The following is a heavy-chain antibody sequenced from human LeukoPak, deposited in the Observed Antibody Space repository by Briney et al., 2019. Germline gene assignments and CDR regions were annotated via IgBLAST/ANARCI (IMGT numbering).Heavy chain of an antibody. CDR1: GYTFSSYG. CDR2: IWYDGSNK. J-gene: IGHJ4*02. CDR3: ASDHHNHTYYYDSTCYYFDY. Sequence: GGSLRLSCEASGYTFSSYGMHWVRQAPGKGLEWVGVIWYDGSNKYYAETLKGRVTISRDTSKNTLYLKMTSLRYEDTAVYYCASDHHNHTYYYDSTCYYFDYWGQGTLVTVSS. D-gene: IGHD3-22*01. V-gene: IGHV3-33*01.